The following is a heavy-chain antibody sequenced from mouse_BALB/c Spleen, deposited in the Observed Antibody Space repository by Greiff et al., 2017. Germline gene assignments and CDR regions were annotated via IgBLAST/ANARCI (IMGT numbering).Heavy chain of an antibody. V-gene: IGHV14-3*02. J-gene: IGHJ2*01. CDR2: IDPANGNT. Sequence: DVKLQESGAELVKPGASVKLSCTASGFNIKDTYMHWVKQRPEQGLEWIGRIDPANGNTKYDPKFQGKATITADTSSNTAYLQLSSLTSEDTAVYYCARGGYDLFDYWGQGTTLTVSS. CDR3: ARGGYDLFDY. D-gene: IGHD2-2*01. CDR1: GFNIKDTY.